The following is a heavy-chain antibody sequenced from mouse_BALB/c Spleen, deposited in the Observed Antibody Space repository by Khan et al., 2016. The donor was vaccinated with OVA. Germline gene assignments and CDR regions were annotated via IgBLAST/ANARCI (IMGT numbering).Heavy chain of an antibody. CDR1: RFSLTNYG. CDR2: IWTGGST. D-gene: IGHD2-1*01. J-gene: IGHJ1*01. Sequence: QIQLVQSGPGLVAPSQSLSITCTVSRFSLTNYGVHWVRQPPGKGLEWLGVIWTGGSTNYNSALMSRLSISKDNSKSQVFLKMNSLQTEDTAMYYCARYYGNYGWYFDVWGAGTTVTVSS. CDR3: ARYYGNYGWYFDV. V-gene: IGHV2-9*02.